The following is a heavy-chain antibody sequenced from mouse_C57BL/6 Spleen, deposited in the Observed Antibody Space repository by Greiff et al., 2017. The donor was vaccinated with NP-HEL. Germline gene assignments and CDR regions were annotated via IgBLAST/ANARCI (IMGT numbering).Heavy chain of an antibody. CDR2: ISYDGSN. V-gene: IGHV3-6*01. J-gene: IGHJ4*01. D-gene: IGHD1-1*01. CDR3: ARDLITVVNSYYAMDY. Sequence: EVKLQESGPGLVKPSQSLSLTCSVTGYSITSGYYWNWIRQFPGNKLEWMGYISYDGSNNYNPSLKNRISITRDTSKNQFFLKLNSVTTEDTATYYGARDLITVVNSYYAMDYWGQGPQSPSPQ. CDR1: GYSITSGYY.